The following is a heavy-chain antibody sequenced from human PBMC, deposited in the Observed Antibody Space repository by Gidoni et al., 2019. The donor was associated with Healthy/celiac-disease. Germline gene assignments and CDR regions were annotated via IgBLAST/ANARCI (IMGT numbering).Heavy chain of an antibody. CDR2: ISWNSGSI. Sequence: EVQLVESGGGLVQPGRSLRLSCAASGFTFDDYAMHWVRQAPGKGLEWVSGISWNSGSIGYADSVKGRFTISRDNAKNSLYLQMNSLRAEDTALYYCAKDSSSWPGDYYYGMDVWGQGTTVTVSS. CDR1: GFTFDDYA. V-gene: IGHV3-9*01. CDR3: AKDSSSWPGDYYYGMDV. J-gene: IGHJ6*02. D-gene: IGHD6-13*01.